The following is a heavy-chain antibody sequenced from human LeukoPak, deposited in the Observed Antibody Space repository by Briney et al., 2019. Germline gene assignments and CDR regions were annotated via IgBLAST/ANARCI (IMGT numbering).Heavy chain of an antibody. V-gene: IGHV3-74*01. D-gene: IGHD3-22*01. CDR3: ARDLGQYYDTSDNWFDP. CDR2: INSDGINT. CDR1: GFFLSRYT. Sequence: GGSLRLSCAASGFFLSRYTMNWVRQAPGKGLVWVSRINSDGINTSYADSVKGRFTISRDNAKNTLNLQMNSLRAEDTAVYYCARDLGQYYDTSDNWFDPWGQGTLVTVSS. J-gene: IGHJ5*02.